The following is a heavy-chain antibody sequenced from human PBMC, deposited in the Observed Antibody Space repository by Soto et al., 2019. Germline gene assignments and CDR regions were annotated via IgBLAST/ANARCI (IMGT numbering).Heavy chain of an antibody. D-gene: IGHD3-22*01. V-gene: IGHV3-33*01. CDR3: ARDPRPHYYDDSSSGYYFLH. J-gene: IGHJ4*02. CDR1: GFTFSSYG. CDR2: IWYDGRNK. Sequence: GGSMRLSCAASGFTFSSYGVHWVRQAPGKGLEWVAVIWYDGRNKYYEDSVKGRFSISRDNSKNTLSLQMNSLRAEDTAVYYCARDPRPHYYDDSSSGYYFLHWGQGTLVTVSS.